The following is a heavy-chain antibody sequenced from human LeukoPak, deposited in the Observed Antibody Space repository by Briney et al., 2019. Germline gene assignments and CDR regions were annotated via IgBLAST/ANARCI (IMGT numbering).Heavy chain of an antibody. CDR2: IYYSGST. CDR1: GGSISSSSYY. J-gene: IGHJ4*02. Sequence: QTSETLSLTCTVSGGSISSSSYYWGWIRQPPGKGLEWIGSIYYSGSTYYNPSLKIRVTISVDTSKNQFSLKLSSVTAADTAVYYCASRIFGVVINDYWGQGTLVTVSS. V-gene: IGHV4-39*01. D-gene: IGHD3-3*01. CDR3: ASRIFGVVINDY.